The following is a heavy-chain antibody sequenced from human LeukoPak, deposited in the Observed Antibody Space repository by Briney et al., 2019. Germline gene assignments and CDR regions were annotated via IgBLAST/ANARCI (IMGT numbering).Heavy chain of an antibody. Sequence: ASVKVSCKASGYTFTSYGISWVRQAPGQGLEWMGWISAYNGNTNYAQKLQGSVTMTTDTSTSTAYMELRSLRSDDTAVYYCAQTVVPPDGFDYWGQGTLVTVSS. CDR1: GYTFTSYG. CDR2: ISAYNGNT. D-gene: IGHD4-23*01. CDR3: AQTVVPPDGFDY. J-gene: IGHJ4*02. V-gene: IGHV1-18*01.